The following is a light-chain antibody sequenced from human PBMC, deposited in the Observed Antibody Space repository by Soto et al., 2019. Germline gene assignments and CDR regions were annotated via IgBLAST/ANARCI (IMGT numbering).Light chain of an antibody. CDR2: KAS. J-gene: IGKJ3*01. Sequence: DIQMTQSPSTLSASVGDRVTITCRASQSIGSWLAWYQQKPGKAPKLLIYKASTLESGVPSRFSGSGSGTEFTLTISTLQPDDFATYHCQQFNSFPFTFGPGTKVDIK. CDR3: QQFNSFPFT. CDR1: QSIGSW. V-gene: IGKV1-5*03.